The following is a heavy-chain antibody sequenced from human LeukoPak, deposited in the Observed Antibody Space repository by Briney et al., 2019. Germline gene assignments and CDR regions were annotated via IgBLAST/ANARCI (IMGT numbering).Heavy chain of an antibody. CDR2: IIPILGIA. D-gene: IGHD3-22*01. Sequence: PVASVKVSCKASGGTFSSYTISWGRRAPGQGLEWMGGIIPILGIANYAQRFQGRVTITADKSTSTAYMELSSLRSEDTAVYYCARTYYYDSSGYSDWGQGTLVTVSS. CDR1: GGTFSSYT. J-gene: IGHJ4*02. CDR3: ARTYYYDSSGYSD. V-gene: IGHV1-69*02.